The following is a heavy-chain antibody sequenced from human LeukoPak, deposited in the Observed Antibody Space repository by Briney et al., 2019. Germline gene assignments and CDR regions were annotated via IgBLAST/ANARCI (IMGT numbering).Heavy chain of an antibody. CDR1: GFTFDDYA. J-gene: IGHJ4*02. V-gene: IGHV3-9*01. CDR2: IVWSSGSI. Sequence: GGSLRLSCAASGFTFDDYAMHWVRQAPGKGLEWVSGIVWSSGSIDYADSVKGRFTISRDNAKSSLYLQMNSLRDEDTAFYYCAKDVGYSSTFTFEYWGQGTLVTVSS. D-gene: IGHD6-13*01. CDR3: AKDVGYSSTFTFEY.